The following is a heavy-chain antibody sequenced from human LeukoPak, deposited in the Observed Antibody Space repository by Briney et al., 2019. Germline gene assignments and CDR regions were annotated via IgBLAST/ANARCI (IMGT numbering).Heavy chain of an antibody. Sequence: GGSLRLSCAASGFTFSDYYMSWIRQAPGKGREWVSYISSSGSTIYYADSVKGRFTISRDNAKNSLYLQMNSLRAEDTAVYYCARDQGIAVYNDAFDIWGQGTMVTVSS. CDR3: ARDQGIAVYNDAFDI. J-gene: IGHJ3*02. CDR2: ISSSGSTI. D-gene: IGHD6-19*01. V-gene: IGHV3-11*04. CDR1: GFTFSDYY.